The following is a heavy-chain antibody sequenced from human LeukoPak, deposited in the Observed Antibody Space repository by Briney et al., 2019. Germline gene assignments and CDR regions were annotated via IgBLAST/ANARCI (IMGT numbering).Heavy chain of an antibody. D-gene: IGHD3-22*01. CDR3: ARAPSWHYYDSSGYYRDY. V-gene: IGHV1-8*01. CDR1: GYTFTSYD. J-gene: IGHJ4*02. CDR2: MNPNSGNT. Sequence: ASVKVSCKASGYTFTSYDINWVRQATGQGLEWMGWMNPNSGNTGYAQKFQGRVTMTRNTSISTAYMELSSLRSEDTAVYYYARAPSWHYYDSSGYYRDYWGQGTLVTVSS.